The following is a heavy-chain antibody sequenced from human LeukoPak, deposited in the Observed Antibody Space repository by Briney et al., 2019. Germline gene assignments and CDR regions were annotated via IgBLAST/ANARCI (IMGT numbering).Heavy chain of an antibody. V-gene: IGHV1-46*01. Sequence: GASVKVSCKTSGYTFIRHWMHWVRQAPGQGLEWMGIINPKDGAIDFAQRFQGRVTMTTDTSTSTVYMELSSLRSEDTAIYYCARDHSNEMCGGDCFASWFDPWGQGTLVTVSS. CDR3: ARDHSNEMCGGDCFASWFDP. J-gene: IGHJ5*02. D-gene: IGHD2-21*02. CDR1: GYTFIRHW. CDR2: INPKDGAI.